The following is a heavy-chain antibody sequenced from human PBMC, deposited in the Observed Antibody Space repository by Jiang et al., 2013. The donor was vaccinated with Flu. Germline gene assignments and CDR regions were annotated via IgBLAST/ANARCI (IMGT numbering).Heavy chain of an antibody. J-gene: IGHJ1*01. Sequence: LEWIGEINHSASTYYNPSLKSRVTISIDSSKNHFSLKLTSVTAADTAVYYCTNFFDWGQGTLVTVSS. CDR3: TNFFD. CDR2: INHSAST. V-gene: IGHV4-34*01.